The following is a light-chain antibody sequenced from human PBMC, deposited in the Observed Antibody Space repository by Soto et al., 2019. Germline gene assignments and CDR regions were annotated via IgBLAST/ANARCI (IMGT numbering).Light chain of an antibody. CDR3: SLYTSSSTPL. J-gene: IGLJ2*01. Sequence: QSALTQPASVSGSPGQSITISCTGTSSDVGGYNYVSWYQQHPGKAPKLMIYDVSNRPSGVSNRFSGSKSGNTASLTISGLQAEDVADYYCSLYTSSSTPLFGGGTKLTVL. V-gene: IGLV2-14*01. CDR2: DVS. CDR1: SSDVGGYNY.